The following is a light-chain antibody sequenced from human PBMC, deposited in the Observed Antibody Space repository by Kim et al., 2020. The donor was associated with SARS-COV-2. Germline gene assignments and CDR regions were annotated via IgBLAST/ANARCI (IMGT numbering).Light chain of an antibody. J-gene: IGLJ1*01. CDR3: NSRDSSGDHFV. V-gene: IGLV3-19*01. CDR1: RLRSYY. CDR2: DKE. Sequence: LGRTERIRSRGARLRSYYARWYQKKPGQATCPVMYDKESRPSGIPDRFTGSSSGDTASLTITGAQAEEEADYYCNSRDSSGDHFVIGPETKVTVL.